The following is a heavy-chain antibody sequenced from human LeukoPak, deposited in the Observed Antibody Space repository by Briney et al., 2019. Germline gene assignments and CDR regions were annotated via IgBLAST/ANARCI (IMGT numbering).Heavy chain of an antibody. J-gene: IGHJ3*02. D-gene: IGHD5-24*01. CDR2: ISWNSGSI. V-gene: IGHV3-9*01. CDR3: AKDSGDGYNPWDAFDI. CDR1: GFTFDDYA. Sequence: GGSLRLSCAASGFTFDDYAMHWVRQAPGKGLEWVSGISWNSGSIGYADSVKGRFTISRDNAKNSLYLQMNSLRAEDTALYYCAKDSGDGYNPWDAFDIWGQGSMVTVSS.